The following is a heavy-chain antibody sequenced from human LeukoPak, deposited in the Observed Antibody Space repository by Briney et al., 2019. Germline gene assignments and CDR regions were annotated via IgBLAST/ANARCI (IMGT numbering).Heavy chain of an antibody. V-gene: IGHV3-30*18. Sequence: GGSLRLSCAASGLTFSSYGMHWVRQAPGKGLEWVAVISYDGSNKYYADSVKGRFTISRDNSKNTLYLQMNSLRAEDTAVYYCAKFKNPNVYRDSDFYYWGPGTLVTVSS. CDR1: GLTFSSYG. J-gene: IGHJ4*02. CDR3: AKFKNPNVYRDSDFYY. CDR2: ISYDGSNK. D-gene: IGHD4-17*01.